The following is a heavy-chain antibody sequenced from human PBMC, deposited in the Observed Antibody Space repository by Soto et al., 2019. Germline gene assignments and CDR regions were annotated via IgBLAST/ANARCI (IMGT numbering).Heavy chain of an antibody. V-gene: IGHV1-8*01. Sequence: QVQLVQSGAEVRTPGASVKVSCKASGYTFTSYDINWVRQATGQGPEWMGWMNPDSGNTGYVQKFQGRATMTRNTAISTAYMELSSLRSEDTAVYYWARSVGGSNVNFDYWGQGTLVTVSS. CDR2: MNPDSGNT. D-gene: IGHD3-10*01. CDR3: ARSVGGSNVNFDY. CDR1: GYTFTSYD. J-gene: IGHJ4*02.